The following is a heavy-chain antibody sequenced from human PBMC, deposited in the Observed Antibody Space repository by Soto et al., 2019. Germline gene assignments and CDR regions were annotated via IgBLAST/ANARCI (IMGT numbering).Heavy chain of an antibody. CDR1: GFTFSSYA. CDR3: AKWSIVLMVYASHPFDY. D-gene: IGHD2-8*01. V-gene: IGHV3-23*01. Sequence: EVQLLESGGGLVQPGGSLRLSCAASGFTFSSYAMSWVRQAPGKGLEWVSAISGSGGSTYYADSVKGRFTISRDNSKNTLYLQMNSLRAEDTAVYYCAKWSIVLMVYASHPFDYWGQGTLVTVSS. CDR2: ISGSGGST. J-gene: IGHJ4*02.